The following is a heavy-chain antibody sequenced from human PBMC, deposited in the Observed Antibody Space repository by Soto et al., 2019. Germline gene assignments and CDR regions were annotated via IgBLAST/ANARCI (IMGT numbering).Heavy chain of an antibody. CDR1: GFTFSSYS. J-gene: IGHJ6*02. Sequence: EVQLVESGGGLVKPGGSLRLSCAASGFTFSSYSMNWVRQAPGKGLEWVSSISSSSSYIYYADSVKGRFTISRDNAKNSLYLQMNSLRAEDTAVYYCARDRYSYVYLAYYDGMDVWGQGTTVTVSS. CDR3: ARDRYSYVYLAYYDGMDV. D-gene: IGHD5-18*01. V-gene: IGHV3-21*01. CDR2: ISSSSSYI.